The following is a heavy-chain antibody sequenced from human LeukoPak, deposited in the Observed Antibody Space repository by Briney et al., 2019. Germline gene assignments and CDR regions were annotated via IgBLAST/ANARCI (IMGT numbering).Heavy chain of an antibody. J-gene: IGHJ3*02. CDR2: IYYSGIT. Sequence: SETLSLTCTVSGGSISRSSYYWGWIRQPPGKGLEWIGSIYYSGITYYNPSLKSRVTISVDTSKNQFSLKLSSVTAADTAVYYCASRTSSTSWGIAFDIWGQGTMVTVSS. D-gene: IGHD2-2*01. CDR3: ASRTSSTSWGIAFDI. CDR1: GGSISRSSYY. V-gene: IGHV4-39*01.